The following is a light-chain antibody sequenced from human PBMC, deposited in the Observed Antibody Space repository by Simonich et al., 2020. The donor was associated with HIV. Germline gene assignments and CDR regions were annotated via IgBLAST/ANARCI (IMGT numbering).Light chain of an antibody. CDR3: QQYYSTPLT. CDR2: WAS. CDR1: RNILYSSNNKNY. Sequence: DIVMTQSPDSLAVSLGERATINCKSSRNILYSSNNKNYLAWYQQRPGQPPNLIIYWASTRESGVTDRFSASGSGTDFTLTISSLQAEDVALYYCQQYYSTPLTFGGGTKVEIK. J-gene: IGKJ4*01. V-gene: IGKV4-1*01.